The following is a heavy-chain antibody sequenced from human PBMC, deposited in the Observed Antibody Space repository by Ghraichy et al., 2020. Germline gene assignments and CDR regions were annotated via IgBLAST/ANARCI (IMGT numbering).Heavy chain of an antibody. D-gene: IGHD1-26*01. J-gene: IGHJ4*02. CDR3: ARGHLSGASDY. CDR2: INHSGST. V-gene: IGHV4-34*01. CDR1: GGSFSGYY. Sequence: SETLSLTCAVYGGSFSGYYWSWIRQPPGKGLEWIGEINHSGSTNYNPSLKSRVTISVDTSKNQFSLKLSSVTAADTAVYYCARGHLSGASDYWGQGTLVTVSS.